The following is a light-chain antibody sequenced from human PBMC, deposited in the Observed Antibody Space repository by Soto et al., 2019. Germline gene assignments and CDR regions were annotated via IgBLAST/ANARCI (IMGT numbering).Light chain of an antibody. CDR1: RSISSW. V-gene: IGKV1-5*01. CDR3: QQYESYSPWT. CDR2: DAS. Sequence: DIQITQSPSTLSGSVGDRVTITCRASRSISSWLAWYQQKPGKAPKLLIYDASTLQSGVPSRYSGSGSGTELTLTISNLQPDDFATYYCQQYESYSPWTFGQGTKVDIK. J-gene: IGKJ1*01.